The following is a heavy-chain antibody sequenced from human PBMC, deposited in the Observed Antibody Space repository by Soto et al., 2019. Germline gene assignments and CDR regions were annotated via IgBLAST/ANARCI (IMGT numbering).Heavy chain of an antibody. V-gene: IGHV3-23*01. D-gene: IGHD3-10*02. CDR3: ASYVRGPPFYFDS. CDR2: ISDTGDDT. J-gene: IGHJ4*02. Sequence: EVQLLESGGGLVQPGGSLRLSCAASGFSFRTYAMSWVRQAPGQGLEWVSVISDTGDDTYYADSVKGRFTISRDSSRNTLYLRMNSLRAEDTAVYYCASYVRGPPFYFDSWGQGTLVTVAS. CDR1: GFSFRTYA.